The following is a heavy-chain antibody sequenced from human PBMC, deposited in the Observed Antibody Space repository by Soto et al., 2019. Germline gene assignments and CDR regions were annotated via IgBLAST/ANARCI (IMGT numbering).Heavy chain of an antibody. Sequence: ASVNVSCKASGYTFTVYYIHWLRQAPGQGLEWMGWTSPSSLATNYAQRFQGRVTMSRDRATSTVYMELSRLRSEDTAVYYCAREDAERANRFLDYWGQGTVVTSPQ. D-gene: IGHD2-21*01. CDR1: GYTFTVYY. V-gene: IGHV1-2*02. J-gene: IGHJ4*02. CDR2: TSPSSLAT. CDR3: AREDAERANRFLDY.